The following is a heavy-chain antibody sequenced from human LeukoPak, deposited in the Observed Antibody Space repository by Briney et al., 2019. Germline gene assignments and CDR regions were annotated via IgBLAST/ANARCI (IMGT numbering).Heavy chain of an antibody. CDR3: ARAVTYSSSWYGAFDI. CDR2: NYHSGST. J-gene: IGHJ3*02. CDR1: GRSISSCGYY. D-gene: IGHD6-13*01. V-gene: IGHV4-30-2*01. Sequence: TSETLSLTCTVSGRSISSCGYYWSWIRQPPGKGLEWIGYNYHSGSTYYNPSLKSRVTISVDRSKNQFSLKLSSVTAADTAVYYCARAVTYSSSWYGAFDIWGQGTMVTVSS.